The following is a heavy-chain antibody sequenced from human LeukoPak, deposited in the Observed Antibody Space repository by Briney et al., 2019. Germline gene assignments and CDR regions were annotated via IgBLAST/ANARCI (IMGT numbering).Heavy chain of an antibody. CDR2: ISAYNGNT. CDR1: GYTFTSYG. V-gene: IGHV1-18*04. CDR3: ARGASHDYGDYVGSKYYGMDV. J-gene: IGHJ6*04. Sequence: ASVKVSCKASGYTFTSYGISWVRQAPAQGLEWMGWISAYNGNTNYAQKLQGRVTMTTDTSTSTAYMELRSLRSDDTAVYYCARGASHDYGDYVGSKYYGMDVWGKGTTVTVSS. D-gene: IGHD4-17*01.